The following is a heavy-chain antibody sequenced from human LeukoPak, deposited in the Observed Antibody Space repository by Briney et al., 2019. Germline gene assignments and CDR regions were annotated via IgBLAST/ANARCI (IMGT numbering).Heavy chain of an antibody. CDR1: GGSISSYY. Sequence: SETLSLTCTVSGGSISSYYWSWIRQPAGKGLEWIGRIYTSGSTNYNPSLKSRVTMSVDTSKNQFSLKLSSVTAADTAVYYCARQMTTVTNDAFDIWGQGTMVTVSS. D-gene: IGHD4-17*01. V-gene: IGHV4-4*07. CDR2: IYTSGST. J-gene: IGHJ3*02. CDR3: ARQMTTVTNDAFDI.